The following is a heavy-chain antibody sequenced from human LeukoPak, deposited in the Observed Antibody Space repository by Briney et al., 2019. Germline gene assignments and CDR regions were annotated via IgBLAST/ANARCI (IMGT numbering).Heavy chain of an antibody. D-gene: IGHD3-10*01. J-gene: IGHJ5*02. CDR2: ISSSSSTI. CDR1: GFTFSSYS. Sequence: GGSLRLSCAASGFTFSSYSMNWVRQAPGKGLEWVSYISSSSSTIYYADSVKRRFTISRDNAKNSLYLQMNSLRAEDTAVYYCARDSFSGDAWGQGTLVTVSS. V-gene: IGHV3-48*01. CDR3: ARDSFSGDA.